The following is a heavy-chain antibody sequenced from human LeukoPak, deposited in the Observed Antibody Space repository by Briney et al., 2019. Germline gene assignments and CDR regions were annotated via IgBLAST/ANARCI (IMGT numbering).Heavy chain of an antibody. D-gene: IGHD3-10*01. V-gene: IGHV1-58*02. Sequence: GASVKVSCKASGFTFTSSAMQWVRQARGQRLEWIGWIVVGSGNTNYAQKFQGRVTITRDMSTSIAYMELSRLRSDDTAVYYCAPLWFGELSPDTPLAWGQGTLVTVSS. CDR2: IVVGSGNT. J-gene: IGHJ5*02. CDR3: APLWFGELSPDTPLA. CDR1: GFTFTSSA.